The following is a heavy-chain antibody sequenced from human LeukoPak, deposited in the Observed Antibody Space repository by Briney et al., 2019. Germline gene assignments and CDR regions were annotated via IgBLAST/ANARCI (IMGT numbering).Heavy chain of an antibody. CDR2: INPNSGGT. V-gene: IGHV1-2*02. Sequence: ASVKVSCKASGYTFTGYYMHWVRQAPGQGLEGMGWINPNSGGTNYAQKFQGRVTMTRDTSISTAYMELSRLRSDDTAVYYCARESGPTHYYDSSGYYLDYWGQGTLVTVSS. CDR1: GYTFTGYY. J-gene: IGHJ4*02. CDR3: ARESGPTHYYDSSGYYLDY. D-gene: IGHD3-22*01.